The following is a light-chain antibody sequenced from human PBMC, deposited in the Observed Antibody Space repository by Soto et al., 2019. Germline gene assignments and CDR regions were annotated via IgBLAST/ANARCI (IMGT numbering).Light chain of an antibody. V-gene: IGLV1-51*01. Sequence: QSVLTQPPSVSAAPGQKVTISCSGSSSNIGNNYVSWYQQLPGTAPKLLIYDNNKRPSGIPDRFSGSMSGTSATLGITGLQTGDEADYYCATWDSSLSYAVFGGGTQLTVL. CDR2: DNN. CDR1: SSNIGNNY. J-gene: IGLJ7*01. CDR3: ATWDSSLSYAV.